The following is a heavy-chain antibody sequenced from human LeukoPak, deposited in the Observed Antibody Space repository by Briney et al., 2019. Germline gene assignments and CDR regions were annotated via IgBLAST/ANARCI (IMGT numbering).Heavy chain of an antibody. D-gene: IGHD2-2*01. V-gene: IGHV3-21*01. J-gene: IGHJ4*02. CDR3: VSGCSSTSCYLADLDQ. CDR1: GFIFSSYG. Sequence: PGRSLRLSCAASGFIFSSYGMHWVRQAPGKGLEWVSSISSSSSYIYYADSVKGRFTISRDNAKNSLYLQMNSLRAEDTAVYYCVSGCSSTSCYLADLDQWGQGTLVTVSS. CDR2: ISSSSSYI.